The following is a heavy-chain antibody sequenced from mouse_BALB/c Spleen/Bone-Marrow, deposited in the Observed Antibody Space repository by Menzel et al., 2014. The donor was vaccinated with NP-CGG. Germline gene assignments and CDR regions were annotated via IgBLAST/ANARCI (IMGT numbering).Heavy chain of an antibody. CDR3: ARDENVGIYWYFDV. CDR2: IRNKAKGYTT. Sequence: EVKLVESGGGSVQPGGSLRLSCATSGFTFTDYYMSWVRQPPGKALEWLGFIRNKAKGYTTDYSASVKGRFTISRDNSQRILYLQMNTLRAEDSATYYCARDENVGIYWYFDVWGAGTTVIVPS. CDR1: GFTFTDYY. V-gene: IGHV7-3*02. J-gene: IGHJ1*01.